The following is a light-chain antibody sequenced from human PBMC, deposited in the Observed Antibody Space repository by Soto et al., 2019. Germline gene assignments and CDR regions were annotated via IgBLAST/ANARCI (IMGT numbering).Light chain of an antibody. V-gene: IGKV3-20*01. Sequence: IVLTQSTGTLSLSPGERATLSCRASQSLASNYLAWYQQKPGQAPRLLIYGASNRAAGIPDRFSGSGSGTEFTVTISKVEPEDFAVYYCQQYGSTPPGSFGRGTKLEIK. CDR3: QQYGSTPPGS. CDR1: QSLASNY. J-gene: IGKJ2*03. CDR2: GAS.